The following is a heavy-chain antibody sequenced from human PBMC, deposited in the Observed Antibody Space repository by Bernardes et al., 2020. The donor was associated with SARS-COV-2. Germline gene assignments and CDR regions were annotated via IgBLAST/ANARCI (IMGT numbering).Heavy chain of an antibody. J-gene: IGHJ4*02. CDR2: INHSGST. V-gene: IGHV4-34*01. Sequence: SETLSLTCAVYSGSFSGYFWTWIRQPPGKGLEWIGEINHSGSTTYNPSLKSRVTMSVDTSKNQFSLNLTSVTAADTAVYYCARGGIGVAGSNFDYWGQGAQVTVSS. CDR1: SGSFSGYF. D-gene: IGHD6-19*01. CDR3: ARGGIGVAGSNFDY.